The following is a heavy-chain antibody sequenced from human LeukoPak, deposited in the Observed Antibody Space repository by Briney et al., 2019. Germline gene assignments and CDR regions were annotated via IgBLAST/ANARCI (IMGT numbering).Heavy chain of an antibody. CDR1: GGSISGYY. Sequence: SETLSLTCTVSGGSISGYYWSWIRQPPGKGLEWIGEINHSGSTNYNPSLKSRVTISVDTSKNQFSLKLSSVTAADTAVYYCARRAYSSSWYGRYNWFDPWGQGTLVTVSS. V-gene: IGHV4-34*01. J-gene: IGHJ5*02. CDR3: ARRAYSSSWYGRYNWFDP. D-gene: IGHD6-13*01. CDR2: INHSGST.